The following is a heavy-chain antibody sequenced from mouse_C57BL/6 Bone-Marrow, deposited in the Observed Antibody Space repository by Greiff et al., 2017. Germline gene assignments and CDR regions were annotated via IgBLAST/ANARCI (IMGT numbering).Heavy chain of an antibody. Sequence: QVQLQQPGAELVRPGSSVKLSCKASGYTFTSYWMDWVKQRPGQGLEWIGNIYPSDSETHYNQKFKDKATLTVDKSSSTAYMQLSSLTSEDSAVYYGARRNYSNWEYYAMDYWGQGTSVTVSS. CDR1: GYTFTSYW. CDR2: IYPSDSET. CDR3: ARRNYSNWEYYAMDY. D-gene: IGHD2-5*01. V-gene: IGHV1-61*01. J-gene: IGHJ4*01.